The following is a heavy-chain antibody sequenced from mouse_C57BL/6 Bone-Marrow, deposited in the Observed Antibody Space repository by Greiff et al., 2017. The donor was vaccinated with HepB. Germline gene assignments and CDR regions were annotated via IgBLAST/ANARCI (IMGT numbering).Heavy chain of an antibody. CDR1: GYTFTSYG. J-gene: IGHJ1*03. Sequence: QVQLQHSGAELARPGASVKLSCKASGYTFTSYGISWVKQRTGQGLEWIGEIYPRSGNTYYNEKFKGKATLTADKSSSTAYMELRSLTSEDSAVYFCADSKSYWYFDVWGTGTTVTVSS. CDR3: ADSKSYWYFDV. D-gene: IGHD2-5*01. CDR2: IYPRSGNT. V-gene: IGHV1-81*01.